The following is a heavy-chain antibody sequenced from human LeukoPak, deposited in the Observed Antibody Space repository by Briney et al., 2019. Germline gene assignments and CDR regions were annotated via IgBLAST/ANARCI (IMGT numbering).Heavy chain of an antibody. CDR1: GYTFTGYY. V-gene: IGHV1-2*02. CDR2: INPNSGGT. CDR3: ARDFRRDFWSASNWFDP. D-gene: IGHD3-3*01. J-gene: IGHJ5*02. Sequence: GASVKVSCKASGYTFTGYYMHWVRQAPGQGLEWMGWINPNSGGTNYAQKFQGRVTMTRDTSISTAYMELSRLRSDDTAVYYCARDFRRDFWSASNWFDPWGQGTLVTVSS.